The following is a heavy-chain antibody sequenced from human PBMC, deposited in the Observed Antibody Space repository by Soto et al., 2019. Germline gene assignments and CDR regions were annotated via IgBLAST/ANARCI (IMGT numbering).Heavy chain of an antibody. Sequence: SETLSLTCTVAGDSVSSGSYYWSWIRQLPGKALEWIAYIYYSGSTNYNPSLKSRVTISRDTSKNQFSLKLTSVTAADTAVYYCARSGGGSGWLGGQGTLVTVSS. CDR2: IYYSGST. D-gene: IGHD6-19*01. J-gene: IGHJ4*02. CDR3: ARSGGGSGWL. CDR1: GDSVSSGSYY. V-gene: IGHV4-61*01.